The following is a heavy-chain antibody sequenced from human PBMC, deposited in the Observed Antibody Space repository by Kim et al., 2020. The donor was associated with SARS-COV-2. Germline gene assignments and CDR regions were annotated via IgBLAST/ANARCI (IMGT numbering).Heavy chain of an antibody. CDR3: ARYCSSTSCNDAFDI. J-gene: IGHJ3*02. D-gene: IGHD2-2*01. Sequence: DSVKGRFSISRDNAKNSLNLQMNSLRVEDTAVYYCARYCSSTSCNDAFDIWGQGTMVIVSS. V-gene: IGHV3-7*03.